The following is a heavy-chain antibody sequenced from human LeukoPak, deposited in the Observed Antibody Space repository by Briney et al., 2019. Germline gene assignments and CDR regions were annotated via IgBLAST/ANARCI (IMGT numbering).Heavy chain of an antibody. CDR1: GGSISSSSYY. J-gene: IGHJ5*02. V-gene: IGHV4-39*01. D-gene: IGHD4-11*01. Sequence: KSSETLSLTCTVSGGSISSSSYYWGWIRQPPGKGLEWIVSIYYSGSTYYNPSLKSRVTISVDTSKNQFSLKLSSVTAADTAVYYCARGADYLNWFDPWRQGTLVTVSS. CDR2: IYYSGST. CDR3: ARGADYLNWFDP.